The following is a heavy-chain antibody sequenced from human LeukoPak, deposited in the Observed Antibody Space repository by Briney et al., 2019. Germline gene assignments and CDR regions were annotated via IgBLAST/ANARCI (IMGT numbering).Heavy chain of an antibody. Sequence: ASVTLSCKASGYTFTSYGISWVRQAPGQGLEWMGWISAYNGNTNYAQKLQGRVTMTTDTSTSTAYMELRSLRSDDTAVYYCAREVWFGELSERTLDYWGQGTLVIVSS. V-gene: IGHV1-18*01. D-gene: IGHD3-10*01. J-gene: IGHJ4*02. CDR2: ISAYNGNT. CDR3: AREVWFGELSERTLDY. CDR1: GYTFTSYG.